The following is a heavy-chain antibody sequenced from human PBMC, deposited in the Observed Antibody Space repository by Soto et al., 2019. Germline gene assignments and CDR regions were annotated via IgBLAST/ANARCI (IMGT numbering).Heavy chain of an antibody. D-gene: IGHD2-2*01. CDR2: ISAYKGKT. Sequence: QVRLVQSRDEVKEPGASVKVSCEASGYTFNIYGVSWVRQAPGQGLEWVGWISAYKGKTEYAQKCEGRVSLTTETATNTAYMELRGLRSDDTAVYYCARDSQAYQLIPNYFYRNGLDVWGQGTTVSVSS. V-gene: IGHV1-18*01. CDR3: ARDSQAYQLIPNYFYRNGLDV. CDR1: GYTFNIYG. J-gene: IGHJ6*02.